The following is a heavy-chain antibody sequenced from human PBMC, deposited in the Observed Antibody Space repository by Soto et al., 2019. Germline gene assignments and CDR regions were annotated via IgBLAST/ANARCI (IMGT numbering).Heavy chain of an antibody. Sequence: SETLSLTCTVSGGSISSSSYYWGWIRQPPGKGLEWIGSIYYSGSTYYNPSLKSRVTISVDTSKNQFSLKLSSVTAADTAVYYCARRIVATILTRTVTDYYYMDVWGKGTTVTVSS. CDR1: GGSISSSSYY. V-gene: IGHV4-39*01. J-gene: IGHJ6*03. CDR2: IYYSGST. CDR3: ARRIVATILTRTVTDYYYMDV. D-gene: IGHD5-12*01.